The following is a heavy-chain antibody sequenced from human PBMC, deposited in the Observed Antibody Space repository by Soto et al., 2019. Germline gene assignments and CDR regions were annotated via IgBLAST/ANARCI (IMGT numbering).Heavy chain of an antibody. V-gene: IGHV3-7*05. CDR3: ARDAGPIFGVVSDY. CDR2: IKQDGSEK. J-gene: IGHJ4*02. CDR1: GFTFSSYW. D-gene: IGHD3-3*01. Sequence: EVQLVESGGGLVQPGGSLRLSCAASGFTFSSYWMSWVRQAPGKGLEWVANIKQDGSEKYYVDSVKGRFTISRDNAKNSLYLQMNSLRAEDTAVYYCARDAGPIFGVVSDYWGQGTLVTVSS.